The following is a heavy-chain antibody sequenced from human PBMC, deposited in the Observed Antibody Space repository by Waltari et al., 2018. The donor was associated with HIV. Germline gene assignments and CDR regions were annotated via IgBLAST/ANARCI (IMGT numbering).Heavy chain of an antibody. CDR1: GFTFSSYA. Sequence: EVQLLESGGGLVQPGGSLRLSCAASGFTFSSYAMSWVRQAPGKGLEWVSAISGSGGSTYYADSVKGRFTISRDNSKNTLYLQMNSLRAEDTAVYYCAKDRITMVRGVQYPRGRFDPWGQGTLVTVSS. J-gene: IGHJ5*02. D-gene: IGHD3-10*01. CDR2: ISGSGGST. CDR3: AKDRITMVRGVQYPRGRFDP. V-gene: IGHV3-23*01.